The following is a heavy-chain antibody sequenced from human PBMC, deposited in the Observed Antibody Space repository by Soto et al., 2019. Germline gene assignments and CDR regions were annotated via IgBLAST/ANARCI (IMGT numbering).Heavy chain of an antibody. D-gene: IGHD1-26*01. J-gene: IGHJ4*02. CDR3: ARDSLAEWEPPLYYFDY. V-gene: IGHV3-30-3*01. Sequence: QVQLVESGGGVVQPGRSLRLSCAASGFTFSSYAMHWVRQAPGKGLEWVAVISYDGSNKYYADSVKGRFTISRDNSKNTVYMQMHSMRAEDTAVYYCARDSLAEWEPPLYYFDYWGQGTLVTVSS. CDR2: ISYDGSNK. CDR1: GFTFSSYA.